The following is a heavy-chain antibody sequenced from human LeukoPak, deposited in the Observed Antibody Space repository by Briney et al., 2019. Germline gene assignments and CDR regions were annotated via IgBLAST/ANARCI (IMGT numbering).Heavy chain of an antibody. D-gene: IGHD6-13*01. CDR3: ARDGASQQPDVYYYYYMDV. V-gene: IGHV3-33*01. Sequence: PGGSLRLSCAASGFTFSSYGMHWVRQAPGKGLEWVAVIWYDGSNKYYADSVKGRFTISRDNSKNTLYLQMNSLRAEDTAVYYCARDGASQQPDVYYYYYMDVWGKGTTVTVSS. J-gene: IGHJ6*03. CDR2: IWYDGSNK. CDR1: GFTFSSYG.